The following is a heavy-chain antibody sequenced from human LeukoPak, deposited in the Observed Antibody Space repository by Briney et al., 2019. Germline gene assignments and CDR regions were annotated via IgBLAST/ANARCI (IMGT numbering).Heavy chain of an antibody. D-gene: IGHD3-3*01. V-gene: IGHV4-39*07. CDR3: AKGLTAPLEWFILPPIAGFDY. J-gene: IGHJ4*02. Sequence: SETLSLTCTVSGGSISSTNYYWGWIRQPPGKGLEWIGSIYYSGSTYYNPSLKSRVTISVDTSKNHFSLKLSSVTAADTAVYYCAKGLTAPLEWFILPPIAGFDYWGQGTLVTVSS. CDR1: GGSISSTNYY. CDR2: IYYSGST.